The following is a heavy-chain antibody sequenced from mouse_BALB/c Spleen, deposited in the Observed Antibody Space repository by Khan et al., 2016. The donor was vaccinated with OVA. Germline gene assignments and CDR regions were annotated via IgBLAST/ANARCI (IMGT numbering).Heavy chain of an antibody. D-gene: IGHD2-14*01. V-gene: IGHV2-6-4*01. CDR3: ARAYYRFDGYYAMDY. CDR1: GFSLSRYN. Sequence: VQLQESGPGLVAPSQSLSITCTVSGFSLSRYNIHWIRQPPGKGLEWLGMIWGGGGTDYNSTIKSRLSIKKDNSKSQVFLKMNSVHTDDSAMYFCARAYYRFDGYYAMDYWGQGTSVTVSS. CDR2: IWGGGGT. J-gene: IGHJ4*01.